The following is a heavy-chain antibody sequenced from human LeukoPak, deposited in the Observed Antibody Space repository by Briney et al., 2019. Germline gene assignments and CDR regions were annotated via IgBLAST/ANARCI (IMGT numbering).Heavy chain of an antibody. CDR3: ASRMGIDYYYYGMDV. CDR2: ISSSSSTV. V-gene: IGHV3-48*04. Sequence: GGSLRLSCAASGFTFSSYSMNWVRQAPGKGLEWVSYISSSSSTVYYADSVKGRFTISRDNAENSLYLQMNSLRAEDTAVYYCASRMGIDYYYYGMDVWGQGTTVTVSS. J-gene: IGHJ6*02. CDR1: GFTFSSYS. D-gene: IGHD1-26*01.